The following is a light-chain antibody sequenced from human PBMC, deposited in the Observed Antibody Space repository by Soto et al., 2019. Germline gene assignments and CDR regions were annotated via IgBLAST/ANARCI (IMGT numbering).Light chain of an antibody. CDR1: QTIGHSY. CDR3: QQYDGSPRT. CDR2: DVS. V-gene: IGKV3-20*01. Sequence: EIVLTQSPGTLSLSPGERATLTCRASQTIGHSYLAWYQQKHGQAPRLLIYDVSSRVTGIPDRFSGSGFETDITLTISRLEPEDFAVYYCQQYDGSPRTFGQGTKVEIK. J-gene: IGKJ1*01.